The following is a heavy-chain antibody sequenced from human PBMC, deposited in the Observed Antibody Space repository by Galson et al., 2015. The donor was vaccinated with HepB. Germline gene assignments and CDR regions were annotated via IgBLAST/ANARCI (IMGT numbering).Heavy chain of an antibody. Sequence: SLRLSCAASGFTFSSYAVNWVRQAPGKGLEWVSAISDSGFSTYYADSVKGRFTISRDNSKNTLSLQMNSLRAEDTAVYYCAKDTCSGTSCYGGFDYRGQGTLVTVSS. D-gene: IGHD2-2*01. CDR2: ISDSGFST. CDR3: AKDTCSGTSCYGGFDY. CDR1: GFTFSSYA. V-gene: IGHV3-23*01. J-gene: IGHJ4*02.